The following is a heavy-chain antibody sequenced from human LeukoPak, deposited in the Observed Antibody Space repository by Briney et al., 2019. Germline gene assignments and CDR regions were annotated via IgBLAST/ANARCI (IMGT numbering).Heavy chain of an antibody. CDR1: GGSLSGYY. V-gene: IGHV4-34*01. CDR3: ARLSGSQTTPY. CDR2: INHSGST. D-gene: IGHD1-26*01. J-gene: IGHJ4*02. Sequence: SETLSLTCAVYGGSLSGYYWGWIRQPPGKGLEWIGEINHSGSTNYNPSLKSRVTISVDTSKNQFSLKLSSVTAADTAVYYCARLSGSQTTPYWGQGTLVTVSS.